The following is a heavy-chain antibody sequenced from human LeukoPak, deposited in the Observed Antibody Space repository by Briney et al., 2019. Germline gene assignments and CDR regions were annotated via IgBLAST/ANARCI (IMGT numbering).Heavy chain of an antibody. CDR3: ARGGPSRGSGFYYFDS. CDR1: GYTFSGYY. CDR2: INPNSGDT. D-gene: IGHD6-19*01. J-gene: IGHJ4*02. Sequence: SVKVSCKASGYTFSGYYMHWVRQAPGQGLEWMGWINPNSGDTHYAQKFQGRVTMTRDTSISTGYTELSRLTSDDTALYYCARGGPSRGSGFYYFDSWGQGTPVTVSS. V-gene: IGHV1-2*02.